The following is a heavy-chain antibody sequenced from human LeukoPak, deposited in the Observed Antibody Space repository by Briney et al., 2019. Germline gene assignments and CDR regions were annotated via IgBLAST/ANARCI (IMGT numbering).Heavy chain of an antibody. V-gene: IGHV1-69*13. CDR2: IIPIFGTA. Sequence: ASVKVSCKASGGTFSSYAISWVRQAPGQGLEWMGGIIPIFGTANYAQKFQGRVTITADESTSTAYMELSSLRSDDTAVYYCARETYSNILTGTDYWGPGTLVTVSS. D-gene: IGHD3-9*01. J-gene: IGHJ4*02. CDR3: ARETYSNILTGTDY. CDR1: GGTFSSYA.